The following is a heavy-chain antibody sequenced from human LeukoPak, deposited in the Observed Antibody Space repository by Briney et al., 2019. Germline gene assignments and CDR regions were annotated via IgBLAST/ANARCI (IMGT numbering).Heavy chain of an antibody. J-gene: IGHJ4*02. V-gene: IGHV3-21*06. CDR2: ISSTSNYI. CDR1: GFIFRDYS. D-gene: IGHD2-15*01. CDR3: ARDREVAVGA. Sequence: GGSLRLSCAASGFIFRDYSMNWVRQAPGKGLEWVSSISSTSNYIYYAGSVKGRFTISRDDAKNSLHLEMNSLRADDTAVYYCARDREVAVGAWGQGTRVTVSS.